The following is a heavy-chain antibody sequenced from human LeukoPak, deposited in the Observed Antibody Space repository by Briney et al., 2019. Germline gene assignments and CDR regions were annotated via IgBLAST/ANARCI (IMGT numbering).Heavy chain of an antibody. CDR1: GYSFSSSSW. CDR3: ARRTYGSGSYYIDY. J-gene: IGHJ4*02. D-gene: IGHD3-10*01. Sequence: PSDTLSLTCAVFGYSFSSSSWWAWIRQPPGKGLEWIGSIYYSGSTYYNPSLKSRVTISVDTSKNQFSLKLSSVTAADTAVYYCARRTYGSGSYYIDYWGQGTLVTVSS. V-gene: IGHV4-38-2*01. CDR2: IYYSGST.